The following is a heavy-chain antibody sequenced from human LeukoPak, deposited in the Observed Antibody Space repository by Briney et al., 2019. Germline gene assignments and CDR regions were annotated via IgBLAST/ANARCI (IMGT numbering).Heavy chain of an antibody. CDR1: GLTFGNYA. CDR2: LSGSGKIM. V-gene: IGHV3-23*01. Sequence: PGGSLRLSCVGSGLTFGNYAMSWVRQGPGKGLEWVSSLSGSGKIMNYAASVKGRFTISRDNSKSTLYLQLNNLGAEDTALYYCAKEATASYRISAFDVWGHGTMVIVSS. D-gene: IGHD1-14*01. J-gene: IGHJ3*01. CDR3: AKEATASYRISAFDV.